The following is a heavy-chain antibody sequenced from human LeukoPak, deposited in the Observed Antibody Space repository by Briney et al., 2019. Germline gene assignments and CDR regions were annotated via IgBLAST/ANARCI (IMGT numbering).Heavy chain of an antibody. Sequence: SETLSLTCAVSGGSISSGGYSWSWIRQPPGKGLEWIGYIYHSGSTYYNPSLKSRVTISVDTSKNQFSLKLSSVTAADTAVYYCASSGSYYNFDYWGQGTLVTVSS. CDR1: GGSISSGGYS. CDR2: IYHSGST. V-gene: IGHV4-30-2*01. J-gene: IGHJ4*02. D-gene: IGHD1-26*01. CDR3: ASSGSYYNFDY.